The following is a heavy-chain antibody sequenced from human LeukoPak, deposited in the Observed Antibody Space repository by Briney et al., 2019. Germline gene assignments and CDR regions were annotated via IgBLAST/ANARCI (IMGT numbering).Heavy chain of an antibody. D-gene: IGHD2-15*01. CDR1: GFTFSTYW. CDR2: INSDGSST. Sequence: GESLRLSCAASGFTFSTYWMHWVRQAPGKGLVWVSRINSDGSSTSYADSVKGRFTISRDNAKNTLYLQMNSLRAEDTAVYYCAIGSYCSGGSCYPLFDYWGRGTLVTVSS. V-gene: IGHV3-74*01. J-gene: IGHJ4*02. CDR3: AIGSYCSGGSCYPLFDY.